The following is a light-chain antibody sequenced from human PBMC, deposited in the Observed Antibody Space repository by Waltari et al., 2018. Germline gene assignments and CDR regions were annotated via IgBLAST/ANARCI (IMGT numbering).Light chain of an antibody. Sequence: QLVLTQSPSAPASLAASVKITSTLRSGHSTNVIPWLLKRPERGPRYLLKVNSDGSHNKGDEIPDRFSGSSSGAEHYLTISSLQSEDEADYYCQTGGHGTWVFGGGTKLTVL. CDR3: QTGGHGTWV. CDR2: VNSDGSH. CDR1: SGHSTNV. J-gene: IGLJ3*02. V-gene: IGLV4-69*01.